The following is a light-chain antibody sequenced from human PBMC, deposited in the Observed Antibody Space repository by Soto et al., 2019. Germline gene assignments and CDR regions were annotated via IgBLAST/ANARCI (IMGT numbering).Light chain of an antibody. CDR2: AAS. CDR1: QSISGF. V-gene: IGKV1-39*01. J-gene: IGKJ5*01. Sequence: DIQMTQSPSSLSASVGDRVTITCRASQSISGFLNWYQQKPGKAPKFLIFAASNLQSDVPSRFSGSGTETEFTLTISSLQLEDFGTYYCQQSYTVPITFDQGTRLEIK. CDR3: QQSYTVPIT.